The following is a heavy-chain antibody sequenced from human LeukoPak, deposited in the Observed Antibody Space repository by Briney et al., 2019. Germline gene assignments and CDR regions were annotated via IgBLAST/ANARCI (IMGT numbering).Heavy chain of an antibody. CDR3: TRVSGLGMNEYYYL. D-gene: IGHD3-10*01. Sequence: PGGSLRLSCAVSGFTLSGAWMHWVRQAPGKGLMWVSRINDDGSNTRHADSVKGRFTISRDIAKNTLYLQMNSLRAEDTAVYHCTRVSGLGMNEYYYLWGQGTLVTVSS. V-gene: IGHV3-74*01. CDR2: INDDGSNT. CDR1: GFTLSGAW. J-gene: IGHJ4*02.